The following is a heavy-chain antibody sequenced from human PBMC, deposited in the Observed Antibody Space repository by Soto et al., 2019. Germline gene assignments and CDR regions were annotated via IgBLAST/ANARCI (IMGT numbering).Heavy chain of an antibody. D-gene: IGHD6-6*01. CDR3: ASQSIAARRTGVDAFDI. J-gene: IGHJ3*02. CDR1: GFTFSSYW. Sequence: EVQLVESGGGLVQPGGSLRLSCAASGFTFSSYWMSWVRQAPGKGLEWVANIKQDGSEKYYVDSVKGRFTISRDNAKNSLYLQMNSLRAEDTAVYYCASQSIAARRTGVDAFDIWGQGTMVTVSS. CDR2: IKQDGSEK. V-gene: IGHV3-7*01.